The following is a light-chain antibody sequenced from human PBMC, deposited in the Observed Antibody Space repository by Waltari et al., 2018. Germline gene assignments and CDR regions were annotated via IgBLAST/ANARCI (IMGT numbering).Light chain of an antibody. CDR1: QSVGRS. Sequence: EIVLTQSPGTLSLSPGERATLSCRASQSVGRSLAWYQQKPGQAPRLLIFVASSRATGIPDRFSGSGSGTDFSLSISRLEPEDLAVYYCQHYVRLPATFGQGTKVEIK. V-gene: IGKV3-20*01. CDR2: VAS. CDR3: QHYVRLPAT. J-gene: IGKJ1*01.